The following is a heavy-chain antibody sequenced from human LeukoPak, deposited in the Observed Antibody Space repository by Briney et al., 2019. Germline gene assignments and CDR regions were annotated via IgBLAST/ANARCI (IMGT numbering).Heavy chain of an antibody. V-gene: IGHV4-34*01. Sequence: SETLSLTCAVYGGSFSGYYWSWIRQPPGKGLEWIGEINRSGSTNYNPSLKSRVTISVDTSKNQFSLKLSSVTAADTAVYYCARASLLWFGEWARGYFDYWGQGTLVTVSS. CDR1: GGSFSGYY. CDR2: INRSGST. CDR3: ARASLLWFGEWARGYFDY. D-gene: IGHD3-10*01. J-gene: IGHJ4*02.